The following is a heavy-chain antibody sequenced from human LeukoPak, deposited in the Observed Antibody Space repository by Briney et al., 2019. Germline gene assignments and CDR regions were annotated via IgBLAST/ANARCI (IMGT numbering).Heavy chain of an antibody. CDR1: GGSFSGYY. CDR2: INHSGST. CDR3: ARGLQYYYGSGHNFDY. V-gene: IGHV4-34*01. Sequence: SETLSLTCAVYGGSFSGYYWSWLRQPPGKGLEWIGEINHSGSTNYNPSLTSRVTISVDTSKNQFPLKLSSVTAADTAVYYCARGLQYYYGSGHNFDYWGQGTLVTVSS. D-gene: IGHD3-10*01. J-gene: IGHJ4*02.